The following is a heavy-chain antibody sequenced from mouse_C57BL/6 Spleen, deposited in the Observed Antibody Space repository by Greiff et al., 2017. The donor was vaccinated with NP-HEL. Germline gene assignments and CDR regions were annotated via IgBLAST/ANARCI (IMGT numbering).Heavy chain of an antibody. V-gene: IGHV1-18*01. Sequence: EVQLQQSGPELVKPGASVKIPCKASGYTFTDYNMDWVKQSHGKSLEWIGDINPNNGGTIYNQKFKGKATLTVDTSSSTAYMELRSLTSEDTAVYYCARGGSPRAMDYWGQGTSVTVSS. J-gene: IGHJ4*01. CDR1: GYTFTDYN. CDR2: INPNNGGT. CDR3: ARGGSPRAMDY.